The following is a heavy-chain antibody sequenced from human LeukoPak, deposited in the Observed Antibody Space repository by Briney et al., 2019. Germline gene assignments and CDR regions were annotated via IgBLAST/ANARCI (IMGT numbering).Heavy chain of an antibody. CDR3: ALGNHIAAAGDYYYYYGMDV. Sequence: SETLSLTCAVYGGSFSGYYWSWIRQPPGKGLEWIGYIYYSGSTNYNPSLKSRVTISADTSKNQFSLKLSSVTAADTAVYYCALGNHIAAAGDYYYYYGMDVWGQGTTVTVSS. D-gene: IGHD6-13*01. J-gene: IGHJ6*02. CDR1: GGSFSGYY. V-gene: IGHV4-34*01. CDR2: IYYSGST.